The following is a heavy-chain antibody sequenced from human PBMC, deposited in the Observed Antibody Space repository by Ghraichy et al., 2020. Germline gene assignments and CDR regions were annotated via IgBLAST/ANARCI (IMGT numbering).Heavy chain of an antibody. J-gene: IGHJ6*02. D-gene: IGHD5-12*01. CDR3: ARDPSSISGYDLTYYYGMDV. V-gene: IGHV1-18*04. Sequence: ASVKVSCKASGYTFTSYGISWVRQAPGQGLEWMGWISAYNGNTNYAQKLQGRVTMTTDTSTSTAYMELRSLRSDDTAVYYCARDPSSISGYDLTYYYGMDVWGQGTTVTVSS. CDR2: ISAYNGNT. CDR1: GYTFTSYG.